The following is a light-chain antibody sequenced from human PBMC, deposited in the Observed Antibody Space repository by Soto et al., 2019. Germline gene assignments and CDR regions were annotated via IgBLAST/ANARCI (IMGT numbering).Light chain of an antibody. Sequence: QSALTQPASVSGSPGQSITISCTGTSSDVGSYNLVSWYQQHPGKAPKVMIYEGSKRPSAVSNRFSGSKSGNTASLTISGLQAEDEADYYCCSYAGSSTFVFGGGTQLTVL. CDR3: CSYAGSSTFV. CDR2: EGS. J-gene: IGLJ2*01. CDR1: SSDVGSYNL. V-gene: IGLV2-23*03.